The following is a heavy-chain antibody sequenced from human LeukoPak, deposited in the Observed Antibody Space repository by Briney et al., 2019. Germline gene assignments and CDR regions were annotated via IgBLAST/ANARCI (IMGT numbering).Heavy chain of an antibody. D-gene: IGHD1-14*01. CDR3: ATVPPTGKGYGYFDY. V-gene: IGHV4-59*01. CDR1: GGSISSYY. CDR2: IYSSGTT. J-gene: IGHJ4*02. Sequence: PSETLSLTCTVSGGSISSYYWSWLRQPAGKGLEWIGYIYSSGTTNQNPSLKSRVTISIDPSKNQFSLKLSSMTAADTAVYCCATVPPTGKGYGYFDYWGQGTLVTVSS.